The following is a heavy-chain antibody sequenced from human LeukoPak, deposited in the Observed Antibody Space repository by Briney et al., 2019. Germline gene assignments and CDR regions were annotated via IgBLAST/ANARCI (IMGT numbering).Heavy chain of an antibody. CDR3: ARAQVSGGSCYSY. Sequence: GASVKVSCKASGYTFTSYGIIWVRQAPGQGLEWMGWISAYNGNTNYAQKLQGRVTTTTDTSTSTAYMELRSLRSDNTAVYYCARAQVSGGSCYSYWGQGTLVTVSS. D-gene: IGHD2-15*01. V-gene: IGHV1-18*01. CDR1: GYTFTSYG. CDR2: ISAYNGNT. J-gene: IGHJ4*02.